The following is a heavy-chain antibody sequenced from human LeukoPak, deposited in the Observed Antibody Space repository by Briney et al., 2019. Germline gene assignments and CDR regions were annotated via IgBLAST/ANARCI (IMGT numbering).Heavy chain of an antibody. J-gene: IGHJ5*02. Sequence: SETLSLTCTVAGGSISSYYWSWIRQPAGKGQEWIGRSYTSGSTNYNPSLKSRVTIHVDTSKNQFSLKLSSVTAADTAVYYCARSGIVGALFDPWGQGTLVTVSS. CDR1: GGSISSYY. V-gene: IGHV4-4*07. D-gene: IGHD1-26*01. CDR2: SYTSGST. CDR3: ARSGIVGALFDP.